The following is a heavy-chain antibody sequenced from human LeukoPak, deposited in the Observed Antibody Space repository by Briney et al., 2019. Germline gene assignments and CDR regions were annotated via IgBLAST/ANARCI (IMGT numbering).Heavy chain of an antibody. CDR2: VNADGGNT. CDR3: TKRVKYGGTWDHFAD. D-gene: IGHD1-26*01. CDR1: GFTFDNYR. V-gene: IGHV3-23*01. J-gene: IGHJ4*02. Sequence: VPLGGSLRLSCAASGFTFDNYRMRWVRQAPGKGLEWVSTVNADGGNTYYADSVKRRFSISRDNPKSTLILQMNSLRVEDTALYYCTKRVKYGGTWDHFADWGQGTLVTVSS.